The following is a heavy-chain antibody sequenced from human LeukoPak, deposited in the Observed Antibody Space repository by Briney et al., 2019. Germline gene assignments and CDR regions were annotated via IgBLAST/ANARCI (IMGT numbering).Heavy chain of an antibody. V-gene: IGHV4-34*01. CDR2: INHSGST. J-gene: IGHJ6*02. Sequence: PSETLSLTCAVYGGSFSGYYWSWIRQPPGKGLEWIGEINHSGSTNYNPSLKSRVTMSLDTSKNQFSLKLSSVTAADTAVYYCARGDYYYYGMDVWGQGTTVTVSS. CDR3: ARGDYYYYGMDV. CDR1: GGSFSGYY.